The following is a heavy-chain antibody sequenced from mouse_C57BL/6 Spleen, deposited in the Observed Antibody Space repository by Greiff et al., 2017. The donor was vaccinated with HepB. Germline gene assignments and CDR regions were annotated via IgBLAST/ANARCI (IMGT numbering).Heavy chain of an antibody. CDR1: GYTFTSYG. D-gene: IGHD2-1*01. CDR2: IYPRSGNT. V-gene: IGHV1-81*01. CDR3: ARAKDYGNPSYFDY. J-gene: IGHJ2*01. Sequence: VQLQQSGAELARPGASVKLSCKASGYTFTSYGISWVKQRTGQGLEWIGEIYPRSGNTYYNEKFKGKATLTADKSSRTAYMELRSLTSEDSAVYFCARAKDYGNPSYFDYWGQGTTLTVSS.